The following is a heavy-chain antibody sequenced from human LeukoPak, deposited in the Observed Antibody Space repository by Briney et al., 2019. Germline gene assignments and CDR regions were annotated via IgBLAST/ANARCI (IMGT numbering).Heavy chain of an antibody. CDR1: GGSISSGGYS. CDR3: ARDRYPTSYQQKKNWFDP. D-gene: IGHD2-2*01. Sequence: PSETLSLTCAVSGGSISSGGYSWSWIRQPPGKGLEWIGYIYHSGSTYYNPSLKSRVTISVDTSKNQFSLKLSSVTAADTAVYYCARDRYPTSYQQKKNWFDPWGQGTLVTVSS. V-gene: IGHV4-30-2*01. J-gene: IGHJ5*02. CDR2: IYHSGST.